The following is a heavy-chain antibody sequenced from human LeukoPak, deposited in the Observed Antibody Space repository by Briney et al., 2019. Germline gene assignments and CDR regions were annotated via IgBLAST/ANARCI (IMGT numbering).Heavy chain of an antibody. CDR2: ISAYNGNT. CDR3: ARDLDGSGSYYTDY. Sequence: VKVSCKTSAYTFSNYGFNWVRQAPGQGLEWMGWISAYNGNTKYAQNFQGRFTMTTDTSTSTAYMELRSLTSDDTAAYYCARDLDGSGSYYTDYWGQGTLVTVSS. CDR1: AYTFSNYG. J-gene: IGHJ4*02. D-gene: IGHD3-10*01. V-gene: IGHV1-18*01.